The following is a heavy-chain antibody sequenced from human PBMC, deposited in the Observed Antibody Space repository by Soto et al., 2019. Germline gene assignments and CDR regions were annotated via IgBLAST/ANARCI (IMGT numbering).Heavy chain of an antibody. CDR2: INPSGGGT. V-gene: IGHV1-46*01. CDR3: ARRAYNYANMDV. J-gene: IGHJ6*02. D-gene: IGHD5-18*01. CDR1: GYTFTTYY. Sequence: QVQLVQSGAEVKKPGASVKVSCETSGYTFTTYYMHWVRRAPGQGLEWMGMINPSGGGTSYAQKFQGRVTMTRDTSTRTIYMELSSLRRDDTAIYYCARRAYNYANMDVWGQGTTVTVSS.